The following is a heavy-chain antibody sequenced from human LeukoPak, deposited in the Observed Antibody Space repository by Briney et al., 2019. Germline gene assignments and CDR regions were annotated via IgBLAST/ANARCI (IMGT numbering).Heavy chain of an antibody. D-gene: IGHD4-23*01. J-gene: IGHJ3*02. CDR3: AREGLAGFLGGAFDI. V-gene: IGHV4-4*07. Sequence: SETLSLTCTVSGGSISSYYWSWIRQPAGKGLEWIGRIYTSGSTNYNPCLKSRVTMSVDTSKNQCSLKLSSVTAADTAVYYCAREGLAGFLGGAFDIWGQGTMVTVSS. CDR2: IYTSGST. CDR1: GGSISSYY.